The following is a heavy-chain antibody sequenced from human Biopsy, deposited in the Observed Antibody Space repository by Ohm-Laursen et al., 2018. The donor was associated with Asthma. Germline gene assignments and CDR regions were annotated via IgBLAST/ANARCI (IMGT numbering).Heavy chain of an antibody. J-gene: IGHJ6*02. CDR3: ARAVDYSHYYGIDV. D-gene: IGHD3-10*01. V-gene: IGHV1-18*01. CDR2: ISVYNGNT. Sequence: ASAKVSCKTSGYTFNSAGITWVRQAPGQGLEWMGWISVYNGNTKVAQKLQDRVTMITDTTTSTAYMELRSLRSDDTAVYFCARAVDYSHYYGIDVWGQGTTVTVS. CDR1: GYTFNSAG.